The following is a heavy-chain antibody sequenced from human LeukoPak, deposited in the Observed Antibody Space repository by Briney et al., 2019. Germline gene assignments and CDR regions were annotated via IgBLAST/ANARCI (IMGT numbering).Heavy chain of an antibody. Sequence: SETLSLTCTVSGGSISSYYWSWIRQPPGKGLEWIGYIYYSGSTNYNPSLKSRVTISVDTSKNQFSLKLSSVTAADTAVYYCVRGPTTVTTSPDAFDIWGQGTMVTVSS. D-gene: IGHD4-17*01. CDR3: VRGPTTVTTSPDAFDI. J-gene: IGHJ3*02. V-gene: IGHV4-59*01. CDR1: GGSISSYY. CDR2: IYYSGST.